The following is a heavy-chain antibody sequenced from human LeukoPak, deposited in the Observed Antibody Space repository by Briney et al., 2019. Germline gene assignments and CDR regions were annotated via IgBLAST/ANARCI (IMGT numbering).Heavy chain of an antibody. D-gene: IGHD2-15*01. CDR2: IYYSGST. CDR3: ARMSCSGGSCYPPYYFDY. J-gene: IGHJ4*02. Sequence: SETLSLTCTVSGGSISSYYWSWIRQPPGKGLEWIGYIYYSGSTNYNPSLKSRVTISVDTSKNQFSLKLSSVTAADTAVYYCARMSCSGGSCYPPYYFDYWGQGTLVTVSS. V-gene: IGHV4-59*01. CDR1: GGSISSYY.